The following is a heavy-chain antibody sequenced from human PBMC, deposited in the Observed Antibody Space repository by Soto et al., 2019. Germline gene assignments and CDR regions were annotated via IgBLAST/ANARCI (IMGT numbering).Heavy chain of an antibody. Sequence: GGSLRLSCAASGFTFSSYGMHWVRQAPGKGLEWVAVIWYDGSNKYYADSVKGRFTISRDNSKNTLYLQMNSLRAEDTAVYYCARDSPDCSSTSCHHYYYYYGMDVWGQGTTVTVSS. D-gene: IGHD2-2*01. CDR2: IWYDGSNK. J-gene: IGHJ6*02. V-gene: IGHV3-33*01. CDR3: ARDSPDCSSTSCHHYYYYYGMDV. CDR1: GFTFSSYG.